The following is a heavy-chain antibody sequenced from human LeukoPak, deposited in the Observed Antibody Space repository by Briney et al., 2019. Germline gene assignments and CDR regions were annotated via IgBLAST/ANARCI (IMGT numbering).Heavy chain of an antibody. CDR1: GFTFSSYW. Sequence: PGGSLRLSCAASGFTFSSYWMSWIRQPPGKGLEWIGEINHSGITRYNPSLKSRVTISVDTSKNQFSLNLNSVTAADTAVYYCARGMIAASELGLAWGQGILVTVSS. D-gene: IGHD6-13*01. V-gene: IGHV4-34*01. CDR2: INHSGIT. J-gene: IGHJ5*02. CDR3: ARGMIAASELGLA.